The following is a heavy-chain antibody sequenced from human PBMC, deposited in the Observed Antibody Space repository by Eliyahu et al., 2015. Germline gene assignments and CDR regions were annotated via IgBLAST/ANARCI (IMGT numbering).Heavy chain of an antibody. CDR3: AREDRIAAAGLDY. J-gene: IGHJ4*02. V-gene: IGHV4-34*01. CDR1: GGSFSGYX. CDR2: INHSGST. Sequence: QVQLQQWGAGLLKPSETLSXTCAXXGGSFSGYXWSWIRQPPGKGLEWIGEINHSGSTNYNPSLKSRVTISVDTSKNQFSLKLSSVTAADTAVYYCAREDRIAAAGLDYWGQGTLVTVSS. D-gene: IGHD6-13*01.